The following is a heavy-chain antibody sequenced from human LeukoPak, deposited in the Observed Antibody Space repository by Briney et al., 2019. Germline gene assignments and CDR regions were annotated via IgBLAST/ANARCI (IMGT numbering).Heavy chain of an antibody. CDR1: GFTFSGYA. D-gene: IGHD6-13*01. J-gene: IGHJ4*02. V-gene: IGHV3-30*04. Sequence: GRSLRLSCAASGFTFSGYAMHWVRQAPGKGLEWVAAVSYDGSDKYYADSVKGRFTISRDNSRNTLYLQMNSLRAEDTAVYYCARDSPTSWGSGWYYFEYWGQGTLVTVSS. CDR3: ARDSPTSWGSGWYYFEY. CDR2: VSYDGSDK.